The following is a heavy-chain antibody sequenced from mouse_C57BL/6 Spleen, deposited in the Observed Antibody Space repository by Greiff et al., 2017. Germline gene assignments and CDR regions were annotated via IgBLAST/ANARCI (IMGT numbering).Heavy chain of an antibody. D-gene: IGHD1-1*01. J-gene: IGHJ4*01. Sequence: QVQLQQPGTELVKPGASVKLSCKASGYTFTSYWMHWVKQRPGQGLEWIGNINPSNGGTNYNEKFKSKATLTVDKSSSTAYMQLSSLTSEDSAVYYCARSEYYGSSPYYAMDYWGQGTSVTVSS. CDR2: INPSNGGT. V-gene: IGHV1-53*01. CDR3: ARSEYYGSSPYYAMDY. CDR1: GYTFTSYW.